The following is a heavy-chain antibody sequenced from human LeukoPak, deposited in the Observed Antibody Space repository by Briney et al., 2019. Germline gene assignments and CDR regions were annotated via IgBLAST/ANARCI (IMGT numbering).Heavy chain of an antibody. CDR2: ISAYNGNT. V-gene: IGHV1-18*01. J-gene: IGHJ4*02. Sequence: GASVKVSCKASGYTFTSYGISWVRQAPGQGLEWMGWISAYNGNTNYAQKLQGRVTMTTDTSTSTAYMELRSLRSDDTAVYYCARASITIFGVVILVEDYWGQGTLVTVSS. CDR3: ARASITIFGVVILVEDY. CDR1: GYTFTSYG. D-gene: IGHD3-3*01.